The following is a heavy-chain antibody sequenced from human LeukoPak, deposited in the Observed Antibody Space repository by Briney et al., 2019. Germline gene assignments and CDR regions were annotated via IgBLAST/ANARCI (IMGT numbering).Heavy chain of an antibody. V-gene: IGHV4-59*01. CDR1: GGSISSDY. CDR3: ARAIDGHPFDI. Sequence: SETLSLTCMVSGGSISSDYWGWFRQPPGKGLEWIGYIYNGGSTKYQPSLKSRVIISLDTSTNQFSLNLISVAAADTAVYYCARAIDGHPFDIWGQGTMVTVS. D-gene: IGHD3-22*01. J-gene: IGHJ3*02. CDR2: IYNGGST.